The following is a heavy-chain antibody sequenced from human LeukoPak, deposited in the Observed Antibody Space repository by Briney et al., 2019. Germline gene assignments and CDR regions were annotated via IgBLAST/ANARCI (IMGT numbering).Heavy chain of an antibody. CDR1: GGSISSYY. V-gene: IGHV4-59*01. CDR3: ARVPKSYYYGMDV. Sequence: PSETLSLTCTVSGGSISSYYWSWIRQPPGKGQEWIGYIYYSGSTNYNPSLKSRVTISVDTSKNQFSLKLSSVTAADTAVYYCARVPKSYYYGMDVWGQGTTVTVSS. J-gene: IGHJ6*02. CDR2: IYYSGST.